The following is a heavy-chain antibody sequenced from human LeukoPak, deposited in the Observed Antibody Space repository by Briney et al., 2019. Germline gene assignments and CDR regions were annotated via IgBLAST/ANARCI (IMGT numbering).Heavy chain of an antibody. CDR2: IYYSGST. J-gene: IGHJ4*02. CDR3: ARDRGFWSGYPYFDY. D-gene: IGHD3-3*01. CDR1: GGSISIGDYY. V-gene: IGHV4-30-4*01. Sequence: SETLSLTCTVSGGSISIGDYYWSWIRQPPGKGLEWIGYIYYSGSTYYNPSLKSRVTISVDTSKNQFSLKLSSVTAADTAVYYCARDRGFWSGYPYFDYWGQGTLVTVSS.